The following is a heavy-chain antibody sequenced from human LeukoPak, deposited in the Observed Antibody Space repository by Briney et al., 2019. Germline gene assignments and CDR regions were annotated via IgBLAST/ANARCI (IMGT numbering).Heavy chain of an antibody. CDR1: GVSISSSNSY. D-gene: IGHD2-2*01. V-gene: IGHV4-39*01. CDR2: IYYSGNT. J-gene: IGHJ4*02. CDR3: ACLTSHFHGYYFDY. Sequence: SETLSLTCTVSGVSISSSNSYWGWIRQPPGKGLEWIGSIYYSGNTYYNASLKSQVSISIDTSKNQFSLRLTSVTAADTAVYYCACLTSHFHGYYFDYWGQGTLVTVSS.